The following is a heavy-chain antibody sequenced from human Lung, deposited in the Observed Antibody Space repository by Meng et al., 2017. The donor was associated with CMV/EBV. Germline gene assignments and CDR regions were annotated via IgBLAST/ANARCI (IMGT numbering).Heavy chain of an antibody. CDR2: IFSNDEK. V-gene: IGHV2-26*01. Sequence: SGXXLVKPTETLTLTCTVSGFSLDNSRMGVTWVRQPPGKALAWLAHIFSNDEKSYRASLKSRLSISKDTSRSQVVLTMTNMDPVDTATYYCARMTMASRYWYFDLWGHGTXVTVSS. CDR3: ARMTMASRYWYFDL. CDR1: GFSLDNSRMG. D-gene: IGHD4/OR15-4a*01. J-gene: IGHJ2*01.